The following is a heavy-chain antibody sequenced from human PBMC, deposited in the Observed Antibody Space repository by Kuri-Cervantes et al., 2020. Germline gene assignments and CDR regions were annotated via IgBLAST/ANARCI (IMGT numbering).Heavy chain of an antibody. CDR1: GYTFTGYD. CDR3: ARDRQQLVGGMDV. D-gene: IGHD6-13*01. Sequence: ASVKVSCKASGYTFTGYDMHWVRQAPGQGLEWMGWINPNSGGTNYAQKFQGRVTMTRDTSISTAYMELSRLRSDDTAVYYCARDRQQLVGGMDVWGQGTTVTVSS. CDR2: INPNSGGT. V-gene: IGHV1-2*02. J-gene: IGHJ6*02.